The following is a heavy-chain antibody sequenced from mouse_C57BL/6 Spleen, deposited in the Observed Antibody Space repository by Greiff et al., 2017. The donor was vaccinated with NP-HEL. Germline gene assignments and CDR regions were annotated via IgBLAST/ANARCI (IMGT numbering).Heavy chain of an antibody. CDR1: GYSITSGYY. J-gene: IGHJ4*01. CDR2: ISYDGSN. CDR3: SRDGDSIYYYDYYAMDY. Sequence: EVQLQESGPGLVKPSQSLSLTCSVTGYSITSGYYWNWIRQFPGTKLEWMGYISYDGSNNYNPSLKNRISITRDTSKNQFFLKLNSVTTEDTATYYCSRDGDSIYYYDYYAMDYWGQGTSVTVSS. V-gene: IGHV3-6*01. D-gene: IGHD1-1*01.